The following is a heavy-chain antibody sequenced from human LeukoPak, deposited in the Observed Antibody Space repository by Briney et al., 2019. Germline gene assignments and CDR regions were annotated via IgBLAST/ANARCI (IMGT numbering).Heavy chain of an antibody. CDR1: GFTFSSYA. J-gene: IGHJ6*02. Sequence: GGSLRLSCAASGFTFSSYAMSWVRQAPGKGLEWVSAISGSGGSTYYADSVKGRFTISRDNSKNTLYLQMNSLRAEDTAVYYCGGAKFYYYGMDVWGQGTTVTVSS. CDR2: ISGSGGST. D-gene: IGHD1-26*01. CDR3: GGAKFYYYGMDV. V-gene: IGHV3-23*01.